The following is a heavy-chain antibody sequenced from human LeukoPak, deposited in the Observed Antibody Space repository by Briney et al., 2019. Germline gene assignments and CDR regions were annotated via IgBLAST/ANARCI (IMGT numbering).Heavy chain of an antibody. CDR1: GFTFSNYA. J-gene: IGHJ4*02. CDR3: VKDGYAYGSVFDY. Sequence: GGSLRLSCSASGFTFSNYAMHWVRQAPGKGLEYVSAISSNGGSTYFADSVKGRFTISRDNSKSTLYLQMGSLRAEDTAVYYCVKDGYAYGSVFDYWGQGTLVTVSS. V-gene: IGHV3-64D*06. CDR2: ISSNGGST. D-gene: IGHD3-10*01.